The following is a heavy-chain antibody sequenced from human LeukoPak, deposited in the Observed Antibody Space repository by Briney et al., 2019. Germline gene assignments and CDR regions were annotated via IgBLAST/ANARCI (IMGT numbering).Heavy chain of an antibody. CDR3: TRGSLSGSSRDY. CDR1: GYTLTELS. J-gene: IGHJ4*02. D-gene: IGHD1-26*01. Sequence: ASVKVSCKVSGYTLTELSMHWVRQAPGKGLEWMGGFDPEDGETIYAQKFQGRVTMTRNASVDTAYMELSGLRSEDTAVYYCTRGSLSGSSRDYWGQGTLVTVSS. V-gene: IGHV1-24*01. CDR2: FDPEDGET.